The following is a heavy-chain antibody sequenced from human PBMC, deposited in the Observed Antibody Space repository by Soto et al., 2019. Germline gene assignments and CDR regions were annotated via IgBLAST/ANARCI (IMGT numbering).Heavy chain of an antibody. D-gene: IGHD3-9*01. J-gene: IGHJ4*02. CDR3: ARDGPTLRYFDQYYFDY. V-gene: IGHV3-30-3*01. CDR2: ISYDGSNK. Sequence: PGGSLRLSCAASGFTFSSYAMHWVRQAPGKGLEWVAVISYDGSNKYYADSVKGRFTISRDNSKNTLYLQMNSLRAEDTAVYYCARDGPTLRYFDQYYFDYWGQGTLVTVSS. CDR1: GFTFSSYA.